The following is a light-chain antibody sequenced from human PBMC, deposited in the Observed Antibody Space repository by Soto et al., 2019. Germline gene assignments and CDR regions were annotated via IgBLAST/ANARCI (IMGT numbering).Light chain of an antibody. CDR1: SSDVGAYNY. CDR3: NSFTTSGTYV. Sequence: QSVLTQPASVSGSPGQSIAISCTGTSSDVGAYNYVSWYQQYPGKAPKLMIFDVSYRPSGVSNRFSGSKSGNTASLTISGLQAEDEADYYCNSFTTSGTYVFGTGT. CDR2: DVS. J-gene: IGLJ1*01. V-gene: IGLV2-14*01.